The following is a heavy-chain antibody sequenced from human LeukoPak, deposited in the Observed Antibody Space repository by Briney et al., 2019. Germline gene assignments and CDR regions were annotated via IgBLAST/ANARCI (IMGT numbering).Heavy chain of an antibody. CDR3: ARHGGDYEFDY. CDR2: IYYSRST. D-gene: IGHD4-17*01. V-gene: IGHV4-39*01. CDR1: AGSISSISYY. J-gene: IGHJ4*02. Sequence: PSETLSLTCTVSAGSISSISYYRGWIRQPPGKGLGWNASIYYSRSTYYNPSLKSLVTISVDTSKNQVSLKLSSDTAADTYVSYCARHGGDYEFDYWGQGTLVTVSS.